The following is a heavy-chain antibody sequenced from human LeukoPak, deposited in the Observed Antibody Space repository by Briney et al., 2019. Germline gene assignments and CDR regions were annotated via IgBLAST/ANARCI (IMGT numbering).Heavy chain of an antibody. V-gene: IGHV3-30*18. J-gene: IGHJ4*02. CDR1: GFTFSSYG. CDR2: ISYDGSNK. Sequence: GRSLRLSCAASGFTFSSYGMHWVRQAPGKGLEWVAVISYDGSNKYYADSVKGRFTISRDNSKNTLYLQMNSLRAEDTAVYYCAKPPDYYGSYYWGQGTLVTVSS. D-gene: IGHD3-10*01. CDR3: AKPPDYYGSYY.